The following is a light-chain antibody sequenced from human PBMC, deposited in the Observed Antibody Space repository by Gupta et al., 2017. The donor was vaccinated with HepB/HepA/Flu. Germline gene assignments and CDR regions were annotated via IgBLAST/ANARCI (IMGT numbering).Light chain of an antibody. CDR3: QQRRSCLT. CDR1: QSVGSC. CDR2: DSS. Sequence: EIVLTQSPATLSLSPGERATLSCRASQSVGSCLAWYQQKPGQAPRLFIYDSSNRATGIPARFSGSGPGTDFTVAISSLEPEDFAVYYCQQRRSCLTFGPGTKVDIK. V-gene: IGKV3D-11*02. J-gene: IGKJ3*01.